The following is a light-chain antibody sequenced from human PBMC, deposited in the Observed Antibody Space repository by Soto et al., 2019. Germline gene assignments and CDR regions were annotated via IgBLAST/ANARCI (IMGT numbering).Light chain of an antibody. J-gene: IGKJ5*01. CDR2: DAS. Sequence: IVLTQSQGTLSFSPVERATLSFSASQSVSSSYLAWYQQKPGQAPRLLIYDASNRATGIPARFSGSGSGTDFTLTISSLEPEDFAVYYCQQRSNWLITFGQGTRLEIK. V-gene: IGKV3-11*01. CDR3: QQRSNWLIT. CDR1: QSVSSSY.